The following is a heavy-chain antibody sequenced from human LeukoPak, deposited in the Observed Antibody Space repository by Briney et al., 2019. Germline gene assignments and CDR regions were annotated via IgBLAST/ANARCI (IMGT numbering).Heavy chain of an antibody. Sequence: GESLRLSRAASGFTFSNYAMHWVRHAPGKRLQWVSVISSDGLNKYYADSAKGRFTISRDNSVSTVYLQMNSLRPEDTAVYYCARGRSSPNRKYWGQGTLVTVSS. CDR1: GFTFSNYA. CDR3: ARGRSSPNRKY. V-gene: IGHV3-30*04. CDR2: ISSDGLNK. J-gene: IGHJ4*02. D-gene: IGHD1-14*01.